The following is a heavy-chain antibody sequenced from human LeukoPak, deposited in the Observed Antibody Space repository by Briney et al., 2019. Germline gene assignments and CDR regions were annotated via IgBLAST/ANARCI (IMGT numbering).Heavy chain of an antibody. CDR3: AREGYCSGGSCVLFDY. CDR2: IYHSGST. D-gene: IGHD2-15*01. V-gene: IGHV4-4*02. J-gene: IGHJ4*02. Sequence: KPSGTLSLTCAVSGGSISSSNWWRWVRQPPGKGLEWIGGIYHSGSTNYNPSLKSRVTISVDKSKNQFSLNLSSVTAADTAVYYCAREGYCSGGSCVLFDYWGQGALVTVSS. CDR1: GGSISSSNW.